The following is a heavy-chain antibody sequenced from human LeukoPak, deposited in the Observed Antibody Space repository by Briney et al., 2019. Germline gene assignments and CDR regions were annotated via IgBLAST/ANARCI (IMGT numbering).Heavy chain of an antibody. V-gene: IGHV3-23*01. D-gene: IGHD3-10*01. Sequence: PGGSLRLSCAASEFTLSNYVMSWVRQAPGKVLEWVSAISGSGGSTYYVDSVKGRFTISRDNSKNTLYLQMNSLRAEDTAVYYCAKDSKSRTYYYGSGGDFFFDYWGQGTLVTVSS. CDR1: EFTLSNYV. CDR3: AKDSKSRTYYYGSGGDFFFDY. J-gene: IGHJ4*02. CDR2: ISGSGGST.